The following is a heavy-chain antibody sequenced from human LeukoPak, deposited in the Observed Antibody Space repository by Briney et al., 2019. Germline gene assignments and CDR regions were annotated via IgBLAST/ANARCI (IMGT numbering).Heavy chain of an antibody. J-gene: IGHJ6*02. D-gene: IGHD6-6*01. CDR2: IYYSGST. CDR3: ATRYSSSSFYYYGMDV. CDR1: GGSISSYY. Sequence: PSETLSLTCTVSGGSISSYYWSWIRQPPGKGLEWIGYIYYSGSTNYNPSLKSRVTISVDTSKNQFSLKWSSVTAADTAVYYCATRYSSSSFYYYGMDVWGQGTTVTVSS. V-gene: IGHV4-59*08.